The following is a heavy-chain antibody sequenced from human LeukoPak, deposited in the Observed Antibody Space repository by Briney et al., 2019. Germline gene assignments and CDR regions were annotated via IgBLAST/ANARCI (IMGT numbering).Heavy chain of an antibody. V-gene: IGHV1-58*01. J-gene: IGHJ4*02. CDR1: GLTFTSSA. D-gene: IGHD4-17*01. CDR2: IVVGSGNT. CDR3: AARNAYGDYTLYFDY. Sequence: GTSVKVSCKASGLTFTSSAVQWVRQARGQRLEWIGWIVVGSGNTNYAQKFQERVTITRDMSTSTAYMELSSLRSEDTAVYYCAARNAYGDYTLYFDYWGQGTLATVSS.